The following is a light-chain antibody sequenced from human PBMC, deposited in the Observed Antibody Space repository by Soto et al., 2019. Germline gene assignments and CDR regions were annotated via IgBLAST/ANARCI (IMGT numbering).Light chain of an antibody. J-gene: IGKJ2*01. CDR3: QQTHSPPYT. CDR2: AAS. CDR1: QTISKF. Sequence: DIQMTQSASSLSASVGDRVTITCGASQTISKFLNWYHQKPGKAPKLLIYAASALQSGVPSRFSCNGSGTDFTLTVSSLQPEDFASYHCQQTHSPPYTFGQGTMLEIK. V-gene: IGKV1-39*01.